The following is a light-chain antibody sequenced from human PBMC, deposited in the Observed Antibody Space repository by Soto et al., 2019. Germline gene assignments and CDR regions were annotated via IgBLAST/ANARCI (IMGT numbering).Light chain of an antibody. CDR1: QSVSNY. J-gene: IGKJ5*01. CDR3: QHRGT. V-gene: IGKV3-11*01. CDR2: DVS. Sequence: EIVLTQSPATLSLSPGERATLSCRASQSVSNYLGWYQQKPGQAPRLLIYDVSNRATGIPARFSGSGSGTDFTLTISSLEPEDFAVYYCQHRGTFGQGTRLEIK.